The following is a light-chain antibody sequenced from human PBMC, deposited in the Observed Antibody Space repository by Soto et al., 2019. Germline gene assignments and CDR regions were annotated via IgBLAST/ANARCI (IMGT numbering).Light chain of an antibody. J-gene: IGKJ4*01. CDR3: QKYNCPPLT. V-gene: IGKV1-27*01. CDR1: QGLGNY. CDR2: SGS. Sequence: DMQMTQSPSSLSASVGDRVTITCRASQGLGNYLAWYQHKPGKAPKLLIYSGSTLQSGVPSRFSGRGFGTEFTLTINGLQPEDVAPYYGQKYNCPPLTLGGGTRVEIK.